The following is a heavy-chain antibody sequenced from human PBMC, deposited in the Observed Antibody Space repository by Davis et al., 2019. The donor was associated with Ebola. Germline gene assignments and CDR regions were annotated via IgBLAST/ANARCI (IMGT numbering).Heavy chain of an antibody. D-gene: IGHD2-15*01. CDR1: GYTFTSYG. V-gene: IGHV1-69*13. Sequence: AASVKVSCKASGYTFTSYGISWVRQAPGQGLEWMGGIIPIFGTANYAQKFQGRVTITADESTSTAYMELSSLRSEDTAVYYCAREDCSGGSCYRRDYYYGMDVWGQGTTVTVFS. J-gene: IGHJ6*02. CDR2: IIPIFGTA. CDR3: AREDCSGGSCYRRDYYYGMDV.